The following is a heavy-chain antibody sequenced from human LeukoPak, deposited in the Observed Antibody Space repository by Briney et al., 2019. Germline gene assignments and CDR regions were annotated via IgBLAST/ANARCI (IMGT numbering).Heavy chain of an antibody. CDR1: GYTFTAYY. CDR2: VNPSGGIT. D-gene: IGHD1-26*01. V-gene: IGHV1-46*01. CDR3: ARDSRIGTATDWFDP. J-gene: IGHJ5*02. Sequence: ASVKVSCKASGYTFTAYYMHWVRQAPGQGLEWMGKVNPSGGITRYAQKFQDRVTLTWDTSTSTVYLGLSSLRYEDTAVYYCARDSRIGTATDWFDPWGQGALVTVSS.